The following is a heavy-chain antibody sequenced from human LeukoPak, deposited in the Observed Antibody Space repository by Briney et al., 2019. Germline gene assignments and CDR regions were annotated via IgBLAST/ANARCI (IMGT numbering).Heavy chain of an antibody. D-gene: IGHD5-18*01. J-gene: IGHJ2*01. CDR2: IYYSGST. CDR1: GGSISSYY. V-gene: IGHV4-59*08. Sequence: SETLSLICTVSGGSISSYYWSWIRQPPGKGLEWIGYIYYSGSTNYNPSLKSRVTISVDTSKNQFSLKLSSVTAADTAVYYCARHKTAMVNYWHFDLWGRGTLVTVSS. CDR3: ARHKTAMVNYWHFDL.